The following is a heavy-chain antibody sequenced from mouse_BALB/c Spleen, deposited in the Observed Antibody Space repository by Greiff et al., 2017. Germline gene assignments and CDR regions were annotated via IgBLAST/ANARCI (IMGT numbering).Heavy chain of an antibody. CDR3: ARGYYGFYAMDY. D-gene: IGHD1-2*01. CDR1: GYTFTDYN. Sequence: VQLQQSGPELVKPGASVKISCKASGYTFTDYNMHWVKQSHGKSLEWIGYIYPYNGGTGYNQKFKSKATLTVDNSSSTAYMELRSLTSEDSAVYYCARGYYGFYAMDYWGQGTSVTVSS. J-gene: IGHJ4*01. V-gene: IGHV1S29*02. CDR2: IYPYNGGT.